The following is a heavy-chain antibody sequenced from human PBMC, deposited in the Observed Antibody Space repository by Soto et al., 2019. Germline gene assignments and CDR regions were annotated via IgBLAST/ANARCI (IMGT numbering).Heavy chain of an antibody. Sequence: QVQLVESGGGVVQHGRSLRLSCAVSGFSFNSFAMHWVRQAPGKGLEWVAVISFDGSSKYYADSVKGRFTISRDNSRNTLALKMNGLGGDDTAVYYGARGDSGGPLGYCDYWGQGTLVTVSS. CDR3: ARGDSGGPLGYCDY. D-gene: IGHD2-15*01. V-gene: IGHV3-30-3*01. CDR2: ISFDGSSK. CDR1: GFSFNSFA. J-gene: IGHJ4*02.